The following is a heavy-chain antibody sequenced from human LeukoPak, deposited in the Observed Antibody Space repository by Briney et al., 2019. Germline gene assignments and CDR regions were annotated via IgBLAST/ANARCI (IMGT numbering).Heavy chain of an antibody. CDR1: GYTFTSYY. D-gene: IGHD2-2*01. J-gene: IGHJ4*02. Sequence: ASVKVSCKASGYTFTSYYMHWVRQAPGQGLEWMGIINPSGGSTSYAQKFQGRVTMTRDTSTSTVYMELSSLRSEDTAVYYCARDGDRGYCSSTSCPEPDYWGQGTLVTVSS. V-gene: IGHV1-46*01. CDR3: ARDGDRGYCSSTSCPEPDY. CDR2: INPSGGST.